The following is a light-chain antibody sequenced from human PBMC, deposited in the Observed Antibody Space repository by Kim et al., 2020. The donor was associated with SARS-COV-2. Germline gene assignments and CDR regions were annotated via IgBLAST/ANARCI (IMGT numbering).Light chain of an antibody. V-gene: IGLV3-19*01. CDR2: DKN. CDR1: SLRLSY. J-gene: IGLJ2*01. CDR3: NSRDSSGNHVV. Sequence: SSELTQDPAVSVALGQTVRITCQGDSLRLSYATWYQQKPGQAPVLDIYDKNNRPSGIPDRFSGSSSGSTASLTITGAQAEDEADYYCNSRDSSGNHVVFG.